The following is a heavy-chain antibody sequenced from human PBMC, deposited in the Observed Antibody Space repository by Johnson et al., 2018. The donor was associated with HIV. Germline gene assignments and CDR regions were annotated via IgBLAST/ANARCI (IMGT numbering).Heavy chain of an antibody. CDR3: ARDGAIAGAATEALDL. Sequence: VQLVESGGGLVKPGGSLRLSCAASGFTFSDYYMSWIRQAPGKGLEWVSYISSSGSTIYYAASVKGRFTISRDNAKNSLYLQLNSLRPEDTAVYYCARDGAIAGAATEALDLWGQGTMVTVSS. CDR2: ISSSGSTI. D-gene: IGHD1-26*01. J-gene: IGHJ3*01. CDR1: GFTFSDYY. V-gene: IGHV3-11*04.